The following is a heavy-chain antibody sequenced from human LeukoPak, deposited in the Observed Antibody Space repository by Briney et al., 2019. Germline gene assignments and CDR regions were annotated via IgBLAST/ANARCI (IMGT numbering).Heavy chain of an antibody. J-gene: IGHJ4*02. V-gene: IGHV4-4*02. CDR1: GDSISNNIW. Sequence: PSETLSLTCTVSGDSISNNIWWSWVRQPPGKGLEWIVEIFHSGSTNYNPSLKSRVTISLDKSKNQVALRVDSLTAADTAVYYCAKNAWYCLDYWGQGTLVTVSS. CDR3: AKNAWYCLDY. D-gene: IGHD6-13*01. CDR2: IFHSGST.